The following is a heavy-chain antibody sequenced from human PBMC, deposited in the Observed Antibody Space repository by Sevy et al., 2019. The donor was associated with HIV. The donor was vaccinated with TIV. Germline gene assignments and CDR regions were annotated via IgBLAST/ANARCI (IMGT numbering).Heavy chain of an antibody. J-gene: IGHJ3*02. V-gene: IGHV3-33*01. D-gene: IGHD3-10*01. CDR1: GFMFSTYG. CDR3: ARERGPFDAFDI. Sequence: GGSLRLSCAASGFMFSTYGMHWVRQAPGKGLEWVAVIWSDGNHKFYADSVRGRFTFTGDNSKNTLSLKMDSLRAEDTAVYYCARERGPFDAFDIWGQGTMVTVSS. CDR2: IWSDGNHK.